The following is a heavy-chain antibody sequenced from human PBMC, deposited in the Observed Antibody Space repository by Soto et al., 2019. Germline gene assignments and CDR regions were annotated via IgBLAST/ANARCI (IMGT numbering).Heavy chain of an antibody. D-gene: IGHD2-15*01. J-gene: IGHJ2*01. CDR3: ARGPDHCSGSSCYSTFDWYFDL. Sequence: QVQLVQSGAEVKKPGSSVKVSCKASGGTFSSYTISWVRQAPGQGLEWMGRIIPILGIANYAQKFQGRVTITADKSTSTVYMELSRLRSEDPALYYCARGPDHCSGSSCYSTFDWYFDLCGRGTLVTVSS. V-gene: IGHV1-69*02. CDR2: IIPILGIA. CDR1: GGTFSSYT.